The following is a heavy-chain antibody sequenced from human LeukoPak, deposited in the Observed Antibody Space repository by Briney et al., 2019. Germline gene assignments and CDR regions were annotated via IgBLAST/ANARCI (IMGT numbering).Heavy chain of an antibody. J-gene: IGHJ4*02. D-gene: IGHD5-24*01. Sequence: PGRSLRLSCAASGFAFSSYGVHWVRQAPGKGLEWVAVISYDGSIEYYIDSVKGRFTISRDNPKNTLHLEMNSLRAEDTAIYYCTKGMATIRRHIDSWGQGTLVTVSS. CDR3: TKGMATIRRHIDS. V-gene: IGHV3-30*18. CDR1: GFAFSSYG. CDR2: ISYDGSIE.